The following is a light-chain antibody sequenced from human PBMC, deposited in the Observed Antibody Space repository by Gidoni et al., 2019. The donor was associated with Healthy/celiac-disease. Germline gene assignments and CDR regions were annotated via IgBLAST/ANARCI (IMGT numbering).Light chain of an antibody. CDR1: QSVSSY. J-gene: IGKJ5*01. V-gene: IGKV3-11*01. Sequence: ELVLTQSPATLSLCPAERATLSCRASQSVSSYLAWYQQKPVQAPRLLMYDASNRATGIPARFIGSGCGTDFTLTISSLEPEDVAVYYCQQRSNWPSMTFGQGTRLEIK. CDR3: QQRSNWPSMT. CDR2: DAS.